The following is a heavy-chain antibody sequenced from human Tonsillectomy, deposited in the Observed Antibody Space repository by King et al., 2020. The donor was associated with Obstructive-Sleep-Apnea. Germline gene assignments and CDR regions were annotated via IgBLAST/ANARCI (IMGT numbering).Heavy chain of an antibody. CDR1: GGSISSGGYY. D-gene: IGHD3-10*01. V-gene: IGHV4-31*03. Sequence: VQLQESGPGLVKPSQTLSLTCSVSGGSISSGGYYWSWIRQHPGKGLECIGYIFYSGSTYYNPSLKSRVTLSVDTAKNQFSLKLKSVTAADTAVYYCARGSPQWFGERMDVWGQGTTVTVSS. J-gene: IGHJ6*01. CDR3: ARGSPQWFGERMDV. CDR2: IFYSGST.